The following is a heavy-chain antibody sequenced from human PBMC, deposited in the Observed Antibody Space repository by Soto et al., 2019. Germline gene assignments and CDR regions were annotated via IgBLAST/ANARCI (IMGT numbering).Heavy chain of an antibody. J-gene: IGHJ6*03. CDR2: TYYRSKWYN. Sequence: PSQTLSLTCAISGDSVSSNSAAWNWIRQSPSRGLEWLGRTYYRSKWYNDYAVSVKSRITINPDTSKNQFSLQLNSVTPEDTAVYYCARGITRTTDYYYSMDVWGTGTTVTLSS. D-gene: IGHD1-7*01. CDR3: ARGITRTTDYYYSMDV. CDR1: GDSVSSNSAA. V-gene: IGHV6-1*01.